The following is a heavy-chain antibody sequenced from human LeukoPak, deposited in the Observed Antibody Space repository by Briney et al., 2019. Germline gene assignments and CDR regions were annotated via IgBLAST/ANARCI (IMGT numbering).Heavy chain of an antibody. Sequence: ASLKVSCKASGYTFTGYYMHWVRQAPGQGLEWMGWINPNSGGTNYAQKFQGRVTMTRDTSISTAYMELSRLRADDTAVYYCARVGIAAAGPDYWGQGTLVTVSS. CDR2: INPNSGGT. D-gene: IGHD6-13*01. J-gene: IGHJ4*02. CDR3: ARVGIAAAGPDY. V-gene: IGHV1-2*02. CDR1: GYTFTGYY.